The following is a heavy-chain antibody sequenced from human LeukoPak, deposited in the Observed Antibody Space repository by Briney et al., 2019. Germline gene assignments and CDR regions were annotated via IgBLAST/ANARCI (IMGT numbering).Heavy chain of an antibody. D-gene: IGHD4-17*01. CDR3: ARDLVVGDYGDIGY. J-gene: IGHJ4*02. CDR2: IREDESEK. Sequence: GGSLRLSCAASGFTFSSYWMSWVRQAPGKGLEWVANIREDESEKYYVDSVRGRFTISRDNAKNSLYLQMNSLRAEDTAVYYCARDLVVGDYGDIGYWGQGTLVTVSS. CDR1: GFTFSSYW. V-gene: IGHV3-7*01.